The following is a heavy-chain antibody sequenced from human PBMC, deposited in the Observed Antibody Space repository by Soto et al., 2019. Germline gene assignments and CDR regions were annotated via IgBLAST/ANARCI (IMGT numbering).Heavy chain of an antibody. CDR2: IYPGDHET. Sequence: LKISCQCSGYTFSNFWVGWVRQLPGQGLEWMGIIYPGDHETRYSPSFHGKVTISAGKSINTAYLQWNSLEASDSAFYFCARSPRSSPYFDNWGQGALVTVSS. J-gene: IGHJ4*02. CDR1: GYTFSNFW. CDR3: ARSPRSSPYFDN. V-gene: IGHV5-51*01. D-gene: IGHD6-13*01.